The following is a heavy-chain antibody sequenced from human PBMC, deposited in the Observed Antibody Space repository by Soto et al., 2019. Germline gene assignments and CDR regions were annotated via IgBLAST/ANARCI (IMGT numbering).Heavy chain of an antibody. CDR1: GFTFSNYD. Sequence: GGSLRLSCAASGFTFSNYDMSWVRQVPGKGLEWVSCVSVNGGSTYYADSVKGRFTISRDNSKNTLYLQMNSLRAEDTAAYYCAKVLTAAGTDHWGQGTLVTVSS. J-gene: IGHJ4*02. CDR3: AKVLTAAGTDH. D-gene: IGHD6-13*01. V-gene: IGHV3-23*01. CDR2: VSVNGGST.